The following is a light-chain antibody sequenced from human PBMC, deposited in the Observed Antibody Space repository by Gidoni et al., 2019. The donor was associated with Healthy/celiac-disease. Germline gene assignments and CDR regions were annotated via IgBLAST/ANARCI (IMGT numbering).Light chain of an antibody. CDR1: QSVLYSSNNKNY. J-gene: IGKJ1*01. CDR3: QQYYSTVVT. Sequence: DIVMTQSPDSLAVSLGERATINCKSSQSVLYSSNNKNYLAWYQQKPGQPPKLLIYGASTREAGVPDRFSGSGSGTDFTLTISSLQAEDVAVYYCQQYYSTVVTFGQGTKVEIK. V-gene: IGKV4-1*01. CDR2: GAS.